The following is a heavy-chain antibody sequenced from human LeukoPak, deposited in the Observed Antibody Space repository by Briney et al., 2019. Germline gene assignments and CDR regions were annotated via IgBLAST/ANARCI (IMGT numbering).Heavy chain of an antibody. J-gene: IGHJ4*02. D-gene: IGHD2-8*01. CDR2: TYYRSKWYI. CDR3: ARTHGYIDY. Sequence: SQTLSLTCAISGDSVSSNSAAWNWIRQSPSRGLEWLGRTYYRSKWYIEYAVSVKSRARISPDTSKNQSSLQLNSVTPEDSAVYYCARTHGYIDYWGQGTLVTVSS. V-gene: IGHV6-1*01. CDR1: GDSVSSNSAA.